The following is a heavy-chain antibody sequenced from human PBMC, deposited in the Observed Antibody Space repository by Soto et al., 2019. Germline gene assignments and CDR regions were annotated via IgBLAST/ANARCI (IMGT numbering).Heavy chain of an antibody. D-gene: IGHD3-22*01. V-gene: IGHV3-64*01. J-gene: IGHJ4*02. CDR3: ARDSSGYYYSLPFDY. CDR2: ISSNGGST. CDR1: GFTFSNYA. Sequence: PGGSLRLSCAASGFTFSNYAMHWVRQAPGKGLEYVSAISSNGGSTYYANSVKGRFTISRDNSKNTLFLQMGSLRAEDMAVYYCARDSSGYYYSLPFDYWGQGTLVTVSS.